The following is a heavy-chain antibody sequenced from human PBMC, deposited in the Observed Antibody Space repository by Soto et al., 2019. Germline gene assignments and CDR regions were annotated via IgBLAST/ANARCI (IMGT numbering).Heavy chain of an antibody. V-gene: IGHV3-33*01. Sequence: QVQLVESGGGVVQPGRSLRLSCAASGFTFSSYGMHWVRQAPGKGLEWVAVIWSDGSKKYYADSVKGRFTISRDNSKNTLLLQMHSLRAEDTAVYYCARDPSNGSLDYWGQGTLVTVSS. CDR3: ARDPSNGSLDY. CDR1: GFTFSSYG. CDR2: IWSDGSKK. J-gene: IGHJ4*02. D-gene: IGHD1-26*01.